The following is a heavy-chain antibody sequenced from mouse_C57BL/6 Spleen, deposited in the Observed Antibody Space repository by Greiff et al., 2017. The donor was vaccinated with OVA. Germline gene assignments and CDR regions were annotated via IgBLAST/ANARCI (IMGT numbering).Heavy chain of an antibody. CDR1: GFTFRSYA. CDR3: GRDAYYYVDY. J-gene: IGHJ2*01. V-gene: IGHV5-4*01. Sequence: DVKLVESGGGLVKPGGSLKLSCAASGFTFRSYAMSWVRQTPEKRLEWVATISDGGSYTYYPDNVKGRFTISRDTAKNHLYLQMSHLKSEDTAMYYCGRDAYYYVDYWGQGTTLTVSS. CDR2: ISDGGSYT. D-gene: IGHD2-10*01.